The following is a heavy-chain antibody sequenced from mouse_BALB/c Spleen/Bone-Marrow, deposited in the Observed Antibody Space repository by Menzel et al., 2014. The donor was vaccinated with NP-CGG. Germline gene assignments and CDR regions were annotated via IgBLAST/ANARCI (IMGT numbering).Heavy chain of an antibody. Sequence: VQLKESGPELVKPGASVKMSCKASGYTFTSYVMHWVKQKPGQGLEWIPPLHPYNAGTKCNENFKGKATLTPDKSSSTAYMELSSLTAEDSAVYDCASPYYRYDGFAYWGQGTLVTVSA. J-gene: IGHJ3*01. V-gene: IGHV1-14*01. CDR1: GYTFTSYV. D-gene: IGHD2-14*01. CDR2: LHPYNAGT. CDR3: ASPYYRYDGFAY.